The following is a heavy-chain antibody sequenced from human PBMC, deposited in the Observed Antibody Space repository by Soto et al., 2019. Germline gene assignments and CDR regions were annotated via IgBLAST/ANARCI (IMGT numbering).Heavy chain of an antibody. CDR3: ARVRYYDFWSGYYYPDYYYYYMDV. D-gene: IGHD3-3*01. V-gene: IGHV4-61*08. Sequence: SETLSLTCTVSGGSISSGDYYWSWIRQPPGKGLEWIGYIYYSGSTNYNPSLKSRVTISVDTSKNQFSLKLSSVTAADTAVYYCARVRYYDFWSGYYYPDYYYYYMDVWGKGTTVTVSS. CDR1: GGSISSGDYY. CDR2: IYYSGST. J-gene: IGHJ6*03.